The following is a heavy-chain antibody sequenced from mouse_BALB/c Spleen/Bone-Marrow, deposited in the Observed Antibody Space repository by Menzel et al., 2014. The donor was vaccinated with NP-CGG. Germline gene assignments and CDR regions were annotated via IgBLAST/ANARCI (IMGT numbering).Heavy chain of an antibody. D-gene: IGHD3-3*01. CDR1: GYAFSSSW. V-gene: IGHV1-82*01. CDR2: IYPGDGDT. CDR3: ARLLGYYFDY. J-gene: IGHJ2*01. Sequence: QVHVKQSGPELVKPEASVKISCKASGYAFSSSWMNWVKQRPGQGLEWIGRIYPGDGDTNYNGKFKGKATLTADKSSSTAYMQLSSLTSVDSAVYFCARLLGYYFDYWGQGTTLTVSS.